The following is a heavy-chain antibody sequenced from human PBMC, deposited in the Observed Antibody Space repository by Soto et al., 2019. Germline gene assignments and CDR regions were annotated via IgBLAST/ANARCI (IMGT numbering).Heavy chain of an antibody. CDR1: GGSVSGYY. V-gene: IGHV4-59*02. CDR2: IYYRGTT. CDR3: DRTTLKGRLPVTNSFDL. J-gene: IGHJ3*01. D-gene: IGHD5-18*01. Sequence: QVQLQESGPGLVKPSETLSLSCTVSGGSVSGYYWSWIRQPPGKGLEWIGYIYYRGTTNFKPSLKSRVTMSVDTSTNHFSLKLTSVTAADTARYYCDRTTLKGRLPVTNSFDLWGQGTIVTVSS.